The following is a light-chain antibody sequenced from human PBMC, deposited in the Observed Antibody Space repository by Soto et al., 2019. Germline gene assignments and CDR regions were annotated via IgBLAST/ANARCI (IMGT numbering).Light chain of an antibody. J-gene: IGKJ4*01. V-gene: IGKV3-20*01. CDR2: GAS. CDR1: QNIISNY. Sequence: AGSPGSGALLSCRTSQNIISNYLAWYQQKPGQAPRLLIYGASSRATGIPDRFSGYGSGTDFTLTISRLESEDCALYYCQQYGGSPLTFGGGTKVDIK. CDR3: QQYGGSPLT.